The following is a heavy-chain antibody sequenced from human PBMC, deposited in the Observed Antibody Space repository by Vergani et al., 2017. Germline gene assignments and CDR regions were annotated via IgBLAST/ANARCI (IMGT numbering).Heavy chain of an antibody. CDR1: GGSISSYY. V-gene: IGHV4-4*07. Sequence: QVQLQESGPGLVKPSETLSLTCTVSGGSISSYYWSWIRQPAGKGLEWIGRIYTSGSTNYNPSLKSRVTMSVDTSKNQLSLKLSSVTAADTAVYYCARAPSSWNDDLWYYFDYWGQGTLVTVSS. CDR2: IYTSGST. D-gene: IGHD1-1*01. CDR3: ARAPSSWNDDLWYYFDY. J-gene: IGHJ4*02.